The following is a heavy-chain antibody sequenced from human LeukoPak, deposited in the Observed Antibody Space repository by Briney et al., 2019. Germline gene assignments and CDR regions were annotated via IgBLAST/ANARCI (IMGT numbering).Heavy chain of an antibody. D-gene: IGHD1-26*01. Sequence: SETLSLTCIVSGDFVSADYYWSWIRQPAGKGLEWIGRIYTSGSTNYNPSLKSRVTMSVDTSKNQFSLKLSSVTAADTAVYYCARELIVGATSYFDYWGQGTLVTVSS. J-gene: IGHJ4*02. CDR2: IYTSGST. CDR1: GDFVSADYY. CDR3: ARELIVGATSYFDY. V-gene: IGHV4-4*07.